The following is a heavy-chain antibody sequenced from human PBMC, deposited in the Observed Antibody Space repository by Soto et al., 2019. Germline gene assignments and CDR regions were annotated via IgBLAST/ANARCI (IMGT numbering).Heavy chain of an antibody. Sequence: KPSETLSLTCAVYGGSFSGYYWSWIRQPPGKGLEWIGYIYYSGSTNYNPSLKSRVTISVDTSKNQFSLKLSSVTAADTAVYYCARHVGNDAFDIWGQGTVVTVSS. J-gene: IGHJ3*02. CDR1: GGSFSGYY. CDR3: ARHVGNDAFDI. CDR2: IYYSGST. V-gene: IGHV4-59*01. D-gene: IGHD1-26*01.